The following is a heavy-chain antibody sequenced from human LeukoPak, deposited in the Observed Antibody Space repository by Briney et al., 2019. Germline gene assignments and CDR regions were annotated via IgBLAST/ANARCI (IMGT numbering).Heavy chain of an antibody. D-gene: IGHD6-19*01. CDR1: GFSFSSYW. J-gene: IGHJ5*02. CDR2: IKGDGSAQ. V-gene: IGHV3-7*03. CDR3: AKDVGGSGWSNWFDP. Sequence: PGGSLRLSCAASGFSFSSYWMTWVRQAPGKGLKWVANIKGDGSAQFYVDSVKGRFTISRDNSKNTLYLQMNSLRAEDTAVYYCAKDVGGSGWSNWFDPWGQGTLVTVSS.